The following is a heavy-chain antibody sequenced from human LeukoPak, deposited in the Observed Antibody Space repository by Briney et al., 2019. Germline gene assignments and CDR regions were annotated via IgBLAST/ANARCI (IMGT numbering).Heavy chain of an antibody. J-gene: IGHJ6*03. Sequence: ASVKVSCKASGYTFTSYDINWVRQATGQGLEWMGWMNPNSGNTGYAQKFQGRVTMTRNTSISTAYMELSSLRSEDTAVYYCARGRRRGRITMIVVVTQHPPYYYMDVWGKGTTVTVSS. CDR2: MNPNSGNT. CDR1: GYTFTSYD. V-gene: IGHV1-8*01. D-gene: IGHD3-22*01. CDR3: ARGRRRGRITMIVVVTQHPPYYYMDV.